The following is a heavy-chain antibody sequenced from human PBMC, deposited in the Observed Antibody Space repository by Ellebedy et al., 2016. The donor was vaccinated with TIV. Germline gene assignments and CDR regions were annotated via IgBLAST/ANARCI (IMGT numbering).Heavy chain of an antibody. J-gene: IGHJ3*02. V-gene: IGHV3-23*01. CDR2: ISGSGVST. D-gene: IGHD2-15*01. CDR3: ARGVDYGFDI. CDR1: GFTVSSYA. Sequence: GGSLRLXXAASGFTVSSYAISWVRQAPGKGLEWVSVISGSGVSTYYADSVKGRFTISRDNSKNTLYLQMSSLRAEDTAVYYCARGVDYGFDIWGQGTMVTVSS.